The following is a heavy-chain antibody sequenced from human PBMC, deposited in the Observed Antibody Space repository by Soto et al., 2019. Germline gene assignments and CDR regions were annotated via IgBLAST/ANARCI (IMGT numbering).Heavy chain of an antibody. J-gene: IGHJ6*02. CDR3: ARPLYSYGPMDV. CDR1: GGSISSSSYY. D-gene: IGHD5-18*01. V-gene: IGHV4-39*07. CDR2: IYHSGST. Sequence: SETLSLTCTVSGGSISSSSYYWGWIRQPPGKGLEWIGYIYHSGSTYYNPSLKSRVTISVDRSKNQFSLKLTSVTAADTAVYYCARPLYSYGPMDVWGQGTTVTVSS.